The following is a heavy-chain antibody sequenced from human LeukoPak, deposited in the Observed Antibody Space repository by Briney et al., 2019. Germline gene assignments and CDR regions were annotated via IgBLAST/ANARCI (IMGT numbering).Heavy chain of an antibody. Sequence: QSGGSLRLSCAASGFTFSSYWMHWVRQAPGMGLVWVSRISGDGSTTSYADSVKGRFTISRDNSKNTLYLQMNSLRAEDTAVYYCVRDLRVGSTSAYYFDYWGQGTLVTVSS. J-gene: IGHJ4*02. CDR1: GFTFSSYW. CDR2: ISGDGSTT. CDR3: VRDLRVGSTSAYYFDY. V-gene: IGHV3-74*01. D-gene: IGHD2-2*01.